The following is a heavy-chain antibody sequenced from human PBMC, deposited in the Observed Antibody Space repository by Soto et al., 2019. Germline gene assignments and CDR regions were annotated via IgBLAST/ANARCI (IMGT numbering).Heavy chain of an antibody. CDR2: INHSGST. CDR1: GGSFSGYY. Sequence: QVQLQQWGAGLLKPSETLSLTCAVYGGSFSGYYWSWIRQPQGKGLEWIGEINHSGSTNYNPSLNRRFAISVDTSNNQFRLKLSSVAAADTAVYYCARGPRYSGSLDYWGQGSLVAFSS. D-gene: IGHD6-13*01. CDR3: ARGPRYSGSLDY. V-gene: IGHV4-34*01. J-gene: IGHJ4*02.